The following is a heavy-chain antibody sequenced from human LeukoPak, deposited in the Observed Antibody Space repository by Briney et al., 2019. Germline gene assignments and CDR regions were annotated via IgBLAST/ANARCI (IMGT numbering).Heavy chain of an antibody. J-gene: IGHJ4*02. D-gene: IGHD3-22*01. CDR1: GFTFGDYD. V-gene: IGHV3-49*03. CDR3: SKGGYDRSGYYSVFGY. CDR2: VRSTAYGGTI. Sequence: GGSLRLSCTGSGFTFGDYDMSWFRQAPGKGLEWVAFVRSTAYGGTIEYAASVKGRFIISRDDSTSIAYLQMNSLKTEDTAVYFCSKGGYDRSGYYSVFGYWGQGTLVTVSS.